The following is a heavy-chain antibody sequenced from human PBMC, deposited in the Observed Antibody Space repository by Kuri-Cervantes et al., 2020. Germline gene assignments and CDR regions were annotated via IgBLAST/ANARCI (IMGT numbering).Heavy chain of an antibody. CDR2: ISSSSSTI. Sequence: GGSLRLSCAASGFTFSDYYMSWIRQAPGKGLEWVSYISSSSSTIYYADSVKGRFTISRGNAKNSLYLQMNSLRDEDTAVYYCARDRWNDLYYYGMDVWGQGTTVTVSS. V-gene: IGHV3-11*04. D-gene: IGHD1-1*01. CDR1: GFTFSDYY. CDR3: ARDRWNDLYYYGMDV. J-gene: IGHJ6*02.